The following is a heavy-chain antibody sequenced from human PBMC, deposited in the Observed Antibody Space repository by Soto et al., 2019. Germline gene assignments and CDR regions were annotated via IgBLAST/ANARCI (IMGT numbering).Heavy chain of an antibody. D-gene: IGHD3-10*01. V-gene: IGHV4-30-2*01. CDR3: ASGHYYGSGSYSY. CDR2: IYHSGST. J-gene: IGHJ4*02. CDR1: GGSISSGGYS. Sequence: QLQLQESGSGLVKPSQTLSLTCAVSGGSISSGGYSWSWIRQPPGKGLEWIGYIYHSGSTYYNPSLKSRVTISVDRSKIQFSLNLSSVTAADTAVYYCASGHYYGSGSYSYWGQGTLVTVSS.